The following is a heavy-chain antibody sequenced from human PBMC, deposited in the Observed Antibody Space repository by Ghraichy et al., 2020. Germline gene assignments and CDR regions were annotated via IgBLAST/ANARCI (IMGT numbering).Heavy chain of an antibody. V-gene: IGHV4-59*01. CDR1: GGSISSYY. Sequence: SETLSLTCTVSGGSISSYYWSWIRQPPGKGLEWIGYIYYSGSTNYNPSLKSRVTISVDTSKNQFSLKLSSVTAADTAVYYCARDPGHGGWYSGHLDYWGQGTLVTVSS. CDR2: IYYSGST. J-gene: IGHJ4*02. D-gene: IGHD6-19*01. CDR3: ARDPGHGGWYSGHLDY.